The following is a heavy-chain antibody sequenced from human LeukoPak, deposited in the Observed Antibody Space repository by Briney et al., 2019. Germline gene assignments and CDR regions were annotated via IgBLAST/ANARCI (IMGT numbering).Heavy chain of an antibody. CDR3: TRGLYETSGYGAGG. D-gene: IGHD3-22*01. CDR2: INPSGGST. CDR1: GYTFTSYY. J-gene: IGHJ4*02. Sequence: ASVKVSCKASGYTFTSYYMHWVRQAPGQGLERMGIINPSGGSTSYAQKFQGRVTMTRDTSISTAYLQLSSLTSEDTAVYYCTRGLYETSGYGAGGWGQGTLVTVSS. V-gene: IGHV1-46*01.